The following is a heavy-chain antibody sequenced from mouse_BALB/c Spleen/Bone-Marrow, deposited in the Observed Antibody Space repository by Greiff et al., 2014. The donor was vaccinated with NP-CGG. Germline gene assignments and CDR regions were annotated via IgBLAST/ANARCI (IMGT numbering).Heavy chain of an antibody. D-gene: IGHD2-1*01. CDR2: IRGGGST. CDR3: ARLDGNYGGYFDY. CDR1: GFSLSRYR. V-gene: IGHV2-6-4*01. J-gene: IGHJ2*01. Sequence: VNVVDSGPGLVAPSQSLSITCTVSGFSLSRYRVHWVRQPQGKGLEWLGKIRGGGSTDYNSALKSRLSISKDNSKSQVFLKMNSLQTEDTAMYYCARLDGNYGGYFDYWGPGTTLTVST.